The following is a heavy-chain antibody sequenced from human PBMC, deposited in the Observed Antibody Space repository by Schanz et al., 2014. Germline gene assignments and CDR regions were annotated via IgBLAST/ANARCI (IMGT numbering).Heavy chain of an antibody. CDR3: AKNQYDDVDLSSFYFDF. Sequence: EVQLLESGGGLVQPGGSLRLSCTASGFTFSDYWMSWVRQAPGKGLEWVSAISGSGGSTYYADSVKGRFTISRDSSKNTLYLQMNSLRPEDTAIYYCAKNQYDDVDLSSFYFDFWGQGTLVTVSS. D-gene: IGHD3-10*02. CDR2: ISGSGGST. CDR1: GFTFSDYW. V-gene: IGHV3-23*01. J-gene: IGHJ4*02.